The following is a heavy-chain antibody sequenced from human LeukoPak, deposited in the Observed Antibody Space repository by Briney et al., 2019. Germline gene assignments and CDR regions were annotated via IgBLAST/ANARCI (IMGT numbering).Heavy chain of an antibody. V-gene: IGHV1-18*01. CDR2: ISAYNGNT. CDR3: ARILKRWLQSDY. D-gene: IGHD5-24*01. J-gene: IGHJ4*02. CDR1: GYTFTSYG. Sequence: ASVEVSCKASGYTFTSYGISWVRRAPGQGLEWMGWISAYNGNTNYAQELQGRVTMTTDTSTSTAYMELRSLRSDDTAVYYCARILKRWLQSDYWGQGTLVTVSS.